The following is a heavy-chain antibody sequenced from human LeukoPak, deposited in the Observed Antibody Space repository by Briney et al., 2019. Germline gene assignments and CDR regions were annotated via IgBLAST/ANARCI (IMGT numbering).Heavy chain of an antibody. CDR1: GFTVSGSY. J-gene: IGHJ3*02. D-gene: IGHD3-22*01. Sequence: GGSLRLSCAASGFTVSGSYMSWVRQPPEKGLEWVSVLYSGGTTYYADSVKGRFTISRDNSKNTLYLEVNSLRAEDSAVYYCARDGSGYYYAFDIWGQGTTVTVSS. CDR3: ARDGSGYYYAFDI. V-gene: IGHV3-66*01. CDR2: LYSGGTT.